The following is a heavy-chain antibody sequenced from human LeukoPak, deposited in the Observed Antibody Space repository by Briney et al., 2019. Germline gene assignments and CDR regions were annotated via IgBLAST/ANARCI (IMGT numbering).Heavy chain of an antibody. CDR2: IYSSGRS. V-gene: IGHV4-59*12. J-gene: IGHJ4*02. CDR3: ARDPYDSGI. D-gene: IGHD3-10*01. CDR1: GGSINNYY. Sequence: SETLSLTCAVSGGSINNYYWSWIRQPPGKGLEWIGYIYSSGRSYYNPSLPSRVTISVDTSKNEFSLKVTSVTAADTAVYYCARDPYDSGIWGQGTLVTVSS.